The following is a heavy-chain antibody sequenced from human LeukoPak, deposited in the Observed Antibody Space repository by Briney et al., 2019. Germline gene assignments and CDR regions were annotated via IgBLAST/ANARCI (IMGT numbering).Heavy chain of an antibody. Sequence: SETLSLTCTVSGYSISSGYYWGWIRQPPGKGLEWIGSIYHSGSTYYNPSLKRRVTISVDTSKNQFSLKLRSVTAADTAVYYCARSPGIAAAGTGEDYFDYWGQGTLVTVSS. J-gene: IGHJ4*02. CDR2: IYHSGST. D-gene: IGHD6-13*01. V-gene: IGHV4-38-2*02. CDR3: ARSPGIAAAGTGEDYFDY. CDR1: GYSISSGYY.